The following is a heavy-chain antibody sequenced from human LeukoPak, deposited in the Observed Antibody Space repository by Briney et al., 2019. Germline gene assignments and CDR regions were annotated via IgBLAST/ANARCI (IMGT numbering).Heavy chain of an antibody. D-gene: IGHD4-17*01. CDR3: ARPQDYGDGAFDI. CDR1: GGSITNEY. Sequence: SETLSLTCTVSGGSITNEYWSWIRQPPGKGLEWIGYIYYSGSTNYNPSLKSRVTISVDTSKNQFSLKLSSVTAADTAVYYCARPQDYGDGAFDIWGQGTMVTVSS. CDR2: IYYSGST. J-gene: IGHJ3*02. V-gene: IGHV4-59*08.